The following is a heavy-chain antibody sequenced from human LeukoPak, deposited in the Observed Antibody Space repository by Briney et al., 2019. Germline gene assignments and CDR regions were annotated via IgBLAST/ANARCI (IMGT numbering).Heavy chain of an antibody. CDR3: ARGRAYYDFWSGYFLYNWFDP. D-gene: IGHD3-3*01. J-gene: IGHJ5*02. V-gene: IGHV4-34*01. CDR1: GGSFSGYY. CDR2: INHSEST. Sequence: SETLSLTCAVYGGSFSGYYWSWIRQPPGKGLEWIGEINHSESTNYNPSLKSRVTISVDTSKNQFSLKLSSVTAADTAVYYCARGRAYYDFWSGYFLYNWFDPWGQGTLVTVSS.